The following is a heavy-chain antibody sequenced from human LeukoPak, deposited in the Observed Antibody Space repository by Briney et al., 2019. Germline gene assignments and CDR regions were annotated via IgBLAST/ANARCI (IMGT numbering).Heavy chain of an antibody. V-gene: IGHV4-59*01. CDR2: IYYSGST. CDR3: ARTRFLEWLLPGYYYYYLDV. CDR1: GGSISSYY. J-gene: IGHJ6*03. D-gene: IGHD3-3*01. Sequence: SGTLSLPCPASGGSISSYYWSWIGPPPGKGLEGIGSIYYSGSTNYNPSLKSRVTISVDTSKNQFSLQLSSVTAADTAVYYCARTRFLEWLLPGYYYYYLDVWGKGTTVTVSS.